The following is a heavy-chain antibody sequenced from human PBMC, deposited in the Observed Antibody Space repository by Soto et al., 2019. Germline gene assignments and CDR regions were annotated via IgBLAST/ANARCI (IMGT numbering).Heavy chain of an antibody. Sequence: GGSLRLSCAASGCTFSSYAMSWVRQAPGKGLEWVSAISGSGGSTYYADSVKGRFTISRDNSKNTLYLQMNSLRAEDTAVYYCALVITGTTGSPDYWGQGTLVTVSS. CDR3: ALVITGTTGSPDY. V-gene: IGHV3-23*01. CDR2: ISGSGGST. J-gene: IGHJ4*02. D-gene: IGHD1-7*01. CDR1: GCTFSSYA.